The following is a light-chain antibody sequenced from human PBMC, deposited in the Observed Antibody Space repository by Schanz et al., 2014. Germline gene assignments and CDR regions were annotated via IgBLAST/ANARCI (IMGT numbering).Light chain of an antibody. V-gene: IGKV1-5*01. CDR2: DAS. J-gene: IGKJ4*01. CDR3: QQYNSYSSTFL. CDR1: QSISSW. Sequence: DIQMTQSPSTLSASVGDRVTITCRASQSISSWLAWYQQKPGKAPKLLIYDASSLESGVPSRFSGSGSGTEFTLTISSLQPDDFATYYCQQYNSYSSTFLFGGGTKVEIK.